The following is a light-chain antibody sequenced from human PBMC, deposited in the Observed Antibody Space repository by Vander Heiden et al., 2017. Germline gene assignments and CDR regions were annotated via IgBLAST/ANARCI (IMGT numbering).Light chain of an antibody. Sequence: QSVLTQPPSASGTPGQRVTISCSGSSSNIGSNYVYWYHQLPGTAPKLLIYSSNQRPSGVPDRFSGSKSGTSASLAISGLRSEDEADYYCAAWDDSLSGPVFGGGTKLTVL. CDR1: SSNIGSNY. CDR2: SSN. J-gene: IGLJ3*02. CDR3: AAWDDSLSGPV. V-gene: IGLV1-47*02.